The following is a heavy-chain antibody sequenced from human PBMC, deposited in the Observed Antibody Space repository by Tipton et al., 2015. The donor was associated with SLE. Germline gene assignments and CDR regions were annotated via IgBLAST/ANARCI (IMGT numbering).Heavy chain of an antibody. D-gene: IGHD4/OR15-4a*01. V-gene: IGHV3-7*01. CDR3: GANMPPHYPAF. CDR1: GFIFSSTW. J-gene: IGHJ4*02. CDR2: IKGDGSEK. Sequence: SLRLSCAASGFIFSSTWMTWVRQAPGKGLEWVANIKGDGSEKHYVDSVKGRFTISRDNAENSVYLEMSSLKAEDTALYYCGANMPPHYPAFWGQGTLVTVSS.